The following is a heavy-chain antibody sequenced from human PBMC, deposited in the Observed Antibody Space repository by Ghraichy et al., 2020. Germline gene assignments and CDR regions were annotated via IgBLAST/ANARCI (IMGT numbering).Heavy chain of an antibody. CDR3: ARDFSVYDSSGSYQFDP. CDR1: GYIFTSYG. Sequence: ASVKVSCKTSGYIFTSYGISWVRQAPGQGLEWMGWISVYNGNTDYAQKFQGRVSMTTDTSTSTAYMELRSLRSDDTAVYYCARDFSVYDSSGSYQFDPWGQGTLVTVSS. V-gene: IGHV1-18*04. D-gene: IGHD3-22*01. J-gene: IGHJ5*02. CDR2: ISVYNGNT.